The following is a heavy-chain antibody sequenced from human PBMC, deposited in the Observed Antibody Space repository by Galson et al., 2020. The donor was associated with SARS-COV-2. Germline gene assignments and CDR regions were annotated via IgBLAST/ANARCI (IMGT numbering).Heavy chain of an antibody. V-gene: IGHV3-66*02. J-gene: IGHJ4*02. CDR2: IYSGGST. CDR3: ARDPTWTMGLWY. Sequence: GGSLRLSCAASGFTVSSNYMSWVRQAPGKGLEWVSVIYSGGSTYYADSVKGRFTISRDNSKNTLYLQMNSLRAEDTAVYYCARDPTWTMGLWYWGQGTLVTVSS. CDR1: GFTVSSNY. D-gene: IGHD3-10*01.